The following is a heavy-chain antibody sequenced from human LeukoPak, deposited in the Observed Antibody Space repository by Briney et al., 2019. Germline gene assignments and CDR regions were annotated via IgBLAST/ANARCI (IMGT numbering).Heavy chain of an antibody. CDR2: ISSSSSYI. CDR1: GFTFSSYS. J-gene: IGHJ4*02. V-gene: IGHV3-21*01. CDR3: ARVAVATIADENTLDY. D-gene: IGHD5-12*01. Sequence: IPGGSLRLSCAASGFTFSSYSMNWVRQAPGKGLEWVSSISSSSSYIYYADSVKGRFTISRDNAKNSLYLQMNSLRAEDTAVYYCARVAVATIADENTLDYWGQGTLVTVSS.